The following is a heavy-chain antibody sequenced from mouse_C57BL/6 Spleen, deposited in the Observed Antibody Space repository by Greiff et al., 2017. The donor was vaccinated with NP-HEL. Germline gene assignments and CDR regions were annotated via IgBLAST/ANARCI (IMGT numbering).Heavy chain of an antibody. V-gene: IGHV1-52*01. J-gene: IGHJ4*01. CDR3: ARRVYYGPYAMDY. D-gene: IGHD2-1*01. Sequence: QVQLQQPGAELVRPGSSVKLSCKASGYTFTSYWMHWVKQRPIQGLEWIGNIDPSDSETHYNPQFKDQATLTVEKPYSTAYRQLSSLTSEDSAVYYCARRVYYGPYAMDYWGQGTSVTVSS. CDR1: GYTFTSYW. CDR2: IDPSDSET.